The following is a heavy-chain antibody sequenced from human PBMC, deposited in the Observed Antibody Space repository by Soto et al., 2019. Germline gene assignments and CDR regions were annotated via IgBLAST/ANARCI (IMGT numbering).Heavy chain of an antibody. J-gene: IGHJ4*02. V-gene: IGHV3-30*18. CDR2: ISYDGSNK. CDR3: AKEYYYGSGSYSTTDY. Sequence: GGSLRLSCAASGFTFSSYGMHWARQAPGKGLEWVAVISYDGSNKYYADSVKGRFTISRDNSKNTLYLQMNSLRAEDTAVYYCAKEYYYGSGSYSTTDYWGQGTLVTVSS. D-gene: IGHD3-10*01. CDR1: GFTFSSYG.